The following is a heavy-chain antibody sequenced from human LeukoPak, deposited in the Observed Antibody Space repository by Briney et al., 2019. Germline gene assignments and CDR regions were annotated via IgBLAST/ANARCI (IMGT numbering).Heavy chain of an antibody. Sequence: GGSLRLSCAASGFTFSGYWIHWVRQAPGKGLVWVSRINSDGSSTSYADSVKGRFTISRDNAKKTLYLQMNSLRAEDTAVYYCASGQTAYYYDSSGYLGYWGQGTLVTVSS. D-gene: IGHD3-22*01. V-gene: IGHV3-74*01. CDR3: ASGQTAYYYDSSGYLGY. J-gene: IGHJ4*02. CDR1: GFTFSGYW. CDR2: INSDGSST.